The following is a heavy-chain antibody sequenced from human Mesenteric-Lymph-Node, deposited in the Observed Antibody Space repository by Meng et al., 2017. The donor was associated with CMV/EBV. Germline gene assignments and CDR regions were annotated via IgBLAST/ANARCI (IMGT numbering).Heavy chain of an antibody. CDR3: AIPASGGASFDS. CDR1: GSTVKIKY. D-gene: IGHD1-26*01. V-gene: IGHV3-53*01. CDR2: IYTGGTT. J-gene: IGHJ4*02. Sequence: LSLTCAATGSTVKIKYMSWIRQAPGKGLEWVSIIYTGGTTYYANSAKGRFTISRDNSKNTLYLQMNSLRVEDTAVYYCAIPASGGASFDSWGQGTLVTVSS.